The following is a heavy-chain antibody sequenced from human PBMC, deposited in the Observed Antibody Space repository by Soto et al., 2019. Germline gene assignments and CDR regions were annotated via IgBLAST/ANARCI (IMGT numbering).Heavy chain of an antibody. D-gene: IGHD3-22*01. CDR3: ARDRLRGYDSSGFYS. CDR2: INTSDGNR. Sequence: ASVKVSCKAAGYTFTNYGISWVRQAPGQGLEWMGWINTSDGNRNFAQKFEGRVTMTTATSTNTVFLELRSLKSDDTAIYYCARDRLRGYDSSGFYSWGQGTMVTVSS. CDR1: GYTFTNYG. J-gene: IGHJ4*02. V-gene: IGHV1-18*01.